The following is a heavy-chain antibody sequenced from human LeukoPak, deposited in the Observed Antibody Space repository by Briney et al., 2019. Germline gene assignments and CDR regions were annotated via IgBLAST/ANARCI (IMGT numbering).Heavy chain of an antibody. CDR1: GFSLRNSGMY. J-gene: IGHJ6*02. CDR2: IDWDDDK. Sequence: SGPTLVNPTQTLTLTCTFSGFSLRNSGMYVSWIRQPPGKALEWLARIDWDDDKHYSTSLKTRLNISKDTSKNQVVLTMTNMDPVDTATYFCARSYYHYGMDVWGQGTTVTVSS. V-gene: IGHV2-70*11. CDR3: ARSYYHYGMDV.